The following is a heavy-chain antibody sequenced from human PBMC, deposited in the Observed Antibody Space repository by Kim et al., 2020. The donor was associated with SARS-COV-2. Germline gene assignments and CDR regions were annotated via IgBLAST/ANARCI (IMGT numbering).Heavy chain of an antibody. CDR1: GFTFSSYG. Sequence: GGSLRLSCAASGFTFSSYGMHWVRQAPGKGLEWVAVISYDGSNKYYADSVKGRFTISRDNSKNTLYLQMNSLRAEDTAVYYCARVRGVSSSSWYVVGVWGQGTLVTVSS. V-gene: IGHV3-33*05. D-gene: IGHD6-13*01. J-gene: IGHJ4*02. CDR2: ISYDGSNK. CDR3: ARVRGVSSSSWYVVGV.